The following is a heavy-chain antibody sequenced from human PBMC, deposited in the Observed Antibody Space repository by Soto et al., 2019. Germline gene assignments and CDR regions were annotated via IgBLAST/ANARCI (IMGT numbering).Heavy chain of an antibody. CDR3: TRDRCSGTSCYFRY. CDR1: GFNLSSSA. J-gene: IGHJ4*02. CDR2: ISYDGSKK. V-gene: IGHV3-30-3*01. D-gene: IGHD2-2*01. Sequence: XGSLRLPCAASGFNLSSSAMNWVRQAPGKGLEWLSVISYDGSKKYYADSVKGRFTISRDDSKNTLYLQMHSLRADDTAVYYCTRDRCSGTSCYFRYWGQGTLVTVSS.